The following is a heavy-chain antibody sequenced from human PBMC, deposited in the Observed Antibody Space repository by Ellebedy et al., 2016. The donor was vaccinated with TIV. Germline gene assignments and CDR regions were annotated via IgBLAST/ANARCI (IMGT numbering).Heavy chain of an antibody. CDR3: ARNGVYCSSTSCFFDY. CDR1: GFTFSSHS. V-gene: IGHV3-21*01. D-gene: IGHD2-2*01. CDR2: IRSSTSYI. Sequence: GESLKISCAASGFTFSSHSISWVRQAPGKGLEWVASIRSSTSYIYYADSVKGRFTISGDNAKNSLYLQMNSLRAEDTAVYYCARNGVYCSSTSCFFDYWGQGTLVTVSS. J-gene: IGHJ4*02.